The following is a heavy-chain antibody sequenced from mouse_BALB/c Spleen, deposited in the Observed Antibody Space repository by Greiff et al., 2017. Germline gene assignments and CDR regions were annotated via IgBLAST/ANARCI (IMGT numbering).Heavy chain of an antibody. CDR3: ARWGYYGSSSYAMDY. J-gene: IGHJ4*01. CDR2: IYPGDGDT. CDR1: GYAFSSYW. Sequence: QVQLQQSGAELVRPGSSVKISCKASGYAFSSYWMNWVKQRPGQGLEWMGQIYPGDGDTNYNGKFKGKATLTADKSSSTAYMQLSSLTSEDSAVYFCARWGYYGSSSYAMDYWGQGTSVTVSS. D-gene: IGHD1-1*01. V-gene: IGHV1-80*01.